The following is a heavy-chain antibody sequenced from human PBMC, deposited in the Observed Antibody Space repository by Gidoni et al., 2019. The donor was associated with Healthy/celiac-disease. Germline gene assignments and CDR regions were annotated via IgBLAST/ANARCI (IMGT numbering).Heavy chain of an antibody. CDR3: ARDFPAYYYDSSGYFDY. Sequence: EVQLVESGGGLVQPGGPLRLSCAASVFTSGSNTMNWVRQAPGQGLEWVSYISSSSSTIYYADSVKGRFTISRDNAKNSLYLQMNSLRDEDTAVYYCARDFPAYYYDSSGYFDYWGQGTLVTVSS. CDR2: ISSSSSTI. D-gene: IGHD3-22*01. CDR1: VFTSGSNT. V-gene: IGHV3-48*02. J-gene: IGHJ4*02.